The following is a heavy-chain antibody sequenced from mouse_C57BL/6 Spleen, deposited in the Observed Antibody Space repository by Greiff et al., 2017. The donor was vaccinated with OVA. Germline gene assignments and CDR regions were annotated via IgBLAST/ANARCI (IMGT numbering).Heavy chain of an antibody. J-gene: IGHJ1*03. D-gene: IGHD2-5*01. Sequence: QVQLKQPGAELVKPGASVKMSCKASGYTFTSYWITWVKQRPGQGLEWIGDIYPGSGSTNYNEKFKSKATLTVDTSSSTAYMQLSSLTSEDSAVYYGAKGYYSNLRYFDVWGTGTTVTVSS. CDR1: GYTFTSYW. CDR3: AKGYYSNLRYFDV. CDR2: IYPGSGST. V-gene: IGHV1-55*01.